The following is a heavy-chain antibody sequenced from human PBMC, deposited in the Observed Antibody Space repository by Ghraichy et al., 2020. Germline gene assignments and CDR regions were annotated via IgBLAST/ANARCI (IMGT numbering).Heavy chain of an antibody. CDR3: ARDRRVPAAAIPYYYYYGMDV. V-gene: IGHV1-3*01. J-gene: IGHJ6*02. CDR1: GYTFTSYA. Sequence: ASVKVSRKASGYTFTSYAMHWVRQAPGQRLEWMGWINAGNGNTKYSQKFQGRVTITRDTSASTAYMELSSLRSEDTAVYYCARDRRVPAAAIPYYYYYGMDVWGQGTTVTVSS. D-gene: IGHD2-2*01. CDR2: INAGNGNT.